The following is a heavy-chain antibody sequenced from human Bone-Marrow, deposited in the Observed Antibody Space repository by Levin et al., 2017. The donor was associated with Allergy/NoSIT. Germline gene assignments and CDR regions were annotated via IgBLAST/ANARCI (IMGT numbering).Heavy chain of an antibody. CDR3: AGPLNLVATGY. V-gene: IGHV3-30*03. J-gene: IGHJ4*02. CDR1: GFTFSDYG. D-gene: IGHD5-12*01. Sequence: GGSLRLSCAASGFTFSDYGMHWIRQAPGKGLEWVAVISKDGNDIEYADSVKGRFSISRDNLNQILYLQLNSLSSEDTAVYYCAGPLNLVATGYWGQGTLVTVSS. CDR2: ISKDGNDI.